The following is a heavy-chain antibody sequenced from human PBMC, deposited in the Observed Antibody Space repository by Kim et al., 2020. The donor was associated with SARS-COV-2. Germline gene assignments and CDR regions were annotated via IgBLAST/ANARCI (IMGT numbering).Heavy chain of an antibody. Sequence: ASVKVSCKASGYTFTSYYMHGVRGAPGQGLEWMGIINPSGGSTSYAQKFQGRVTMTRDTSTSTVYMELSSLRSEDTAVYYCARDLTGTIQGADYYYGMDVWGQGTTVTVSS. V-gene: IGHV1-46*01. D-gene: IGHD1-7*01. CDR3: ARDLTGTIQGADYYYGMDV. J-gene: IGHJ6*02. CDR1: GYTFTSYY. CDR2: INPSGGST.